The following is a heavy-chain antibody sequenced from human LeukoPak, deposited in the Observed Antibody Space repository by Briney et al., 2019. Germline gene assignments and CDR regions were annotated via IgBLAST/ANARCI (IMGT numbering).Heavy chain of an antibody. D-gene: IGHD3-10*01. CDR3: AREESRGLDY. Sequence: GRSLRLSCAASGFTFRNYEMNWVRQAPGKGLEWVSYISSSGSTIFYAASVKGRFTISRDNARNSVYLQMNSLRADDTAIYYCAREESRGLDYWGQGTAVTVSP. CDR1: GFTFRNYE. V-gene: IGHV3-48*03. CDR2: ISSSGSTI. J-gene: IGHJ4*02.